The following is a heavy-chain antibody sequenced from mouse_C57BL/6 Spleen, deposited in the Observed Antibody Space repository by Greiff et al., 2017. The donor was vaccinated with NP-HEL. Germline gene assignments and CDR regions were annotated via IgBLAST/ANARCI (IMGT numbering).Heavy chain of an antibody. D-gene: IGHD2-1*01. CDR1: GYSITSGYY. V-gene: IGHV3-6*01. Sequence: EVKLQESGPGLVKPSQSLSLTCSVTGYSITSGYYWNWIRQFPGNKLEWMGYISYDGSNNYNPSLKNRISITRDTSKNQFFLKLNSVTTEDTATYYCARRIIYYGNYVSAWFAYWGQGTLVTVSA. CDR3: ARRIIYYGNYVSAWFAY. CDR2: ISYDGSN. J-gene: IGHJ3*01.